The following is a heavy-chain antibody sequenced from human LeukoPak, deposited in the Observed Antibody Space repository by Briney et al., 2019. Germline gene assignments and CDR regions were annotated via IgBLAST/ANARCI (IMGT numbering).Heavy chain of an antibody. Sequence: ASVKVSCKASGYTFTSYDSNWVRQATGQGLEWMGWMNPNSGNTGYAQKFQGRVTMTRNTSISTAYMELSSLRSEDTAVYYCARAAVGAREGDYWGQGTLVTLSS. CDR3: ARAAVGAREGDY. V-gene: IGHV1-8*01. CDR1: GYTFTSYD. J-gene: IGHJ4*02. CDR2: MNPNSGNT. D-gene: IGHD1-26*01.